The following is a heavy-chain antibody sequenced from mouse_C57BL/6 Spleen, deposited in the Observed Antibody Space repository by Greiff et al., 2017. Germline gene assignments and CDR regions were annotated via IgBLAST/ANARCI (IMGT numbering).Heavy chain of an antibody. D-gene: IGHD2-1*01. CDR3: ARGYGNYYAMDY. Sequence: QVQLQQPGAELVMPGASVKLSCKASGYTFTSYWMHWVKQRPGQGLEWIGEIDPSDSYTNYNQKFKGKTTLTVDKSSGTAYMQLSSLASADSAVYYCARGYGNYYAMDYWGQGTSVTVSS. V-gene: IGHV1-69*01. CDR2: IDPSDSYT. J-gene: IGHJ4*01. CDR1: GYTFTSYW.